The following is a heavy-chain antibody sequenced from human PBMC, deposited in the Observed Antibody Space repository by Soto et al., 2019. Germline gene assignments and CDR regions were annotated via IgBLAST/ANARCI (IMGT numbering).Heavy chain of an antibody. CDR1: GFTFSSYA. CDR3: AKDRMRGYYDYIWGSYRAFDY. D-gene: IGHD3-16*02. V-gene: IGHV3-23*01. Sequence: GGSLRLSCAASGFTFSSYAMSWVRQAPGKGLEWVSAISGSGGSTYYADSVKGRFTISRDNSKNTLYLQMNSLRAEDTAVYYCAKDRMRGYYDYIWGSYRAFDYWGQGTLVTVSS. CDR2: ISGSGGST. J-gene: IGHJ4*02.